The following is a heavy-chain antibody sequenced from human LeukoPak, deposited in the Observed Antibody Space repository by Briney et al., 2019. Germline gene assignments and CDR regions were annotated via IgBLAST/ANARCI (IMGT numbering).Heavy chain of an antibody. J-gene: IGHJ4*02. D-gene: IGHD2-2*01. V-gene: IGHV3-30*04. CDR3: ARVIVVVPAAGGGDY. CDR1: GFTFSSYA. Sequence: GGSLRLSCAASGFTFSSYAMHWVRQAPGKGLEWVAVISYDGSNKYYADSVKGRFSISRDNSKNTLYLQVNSLRAEDTAVYYCARVIVVVPAAGGGDYWGQGTLVTVSS. CDR2: ISYDGSNK.